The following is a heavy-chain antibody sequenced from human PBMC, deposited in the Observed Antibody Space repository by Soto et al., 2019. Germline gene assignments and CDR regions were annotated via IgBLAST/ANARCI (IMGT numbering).Heavy chain of an antibody. D-gene: IGHD4-17*01. CDR1: GGSISSGGYY. CDR2: IYYSGST. J-gene: IGHJ2*01. Sequence: QVQLQESGPGLVKPSQTLSLTCTVSGGSISSGGYYWSWIRQHPGKGLEWIGYIYYSGSTCYNPSLKSRVTISVDTSKNQFSLKLSSVTAADTAVYYCARVRILLGATVTTEYWYFDLWGRGTLVTVSS. CDR3: ARVRILLGATVTTEYWYFDL. V-gene: IGHV4-31*03.